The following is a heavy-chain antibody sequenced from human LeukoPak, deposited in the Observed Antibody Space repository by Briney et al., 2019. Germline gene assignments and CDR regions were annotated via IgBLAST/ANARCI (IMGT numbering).Heavy chain of an antibody. CDR2: IWPDGTIQ. Sequence: PGGSLRLSCAASGFIFSYYGMHWVRQAPGKGQEWLAVIWPDGTIQYYADPVKGRFTISRDNSKNTLYLQLTGLRADDSAVYYCARHNHDWGWDFWGQGAQVTVSS. J-gene: IGHJ4*02. D-gene: IGHD2-8*02. CDR1: GFIFSYYG. CDR3: ARHNHDWGWDF. V-gene: IGHV3-33*01.